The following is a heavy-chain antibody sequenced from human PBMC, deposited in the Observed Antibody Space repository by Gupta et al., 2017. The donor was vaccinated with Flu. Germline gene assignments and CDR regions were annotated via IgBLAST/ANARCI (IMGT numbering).Heavy chain of an antibody. Sequence: QVQLVQSGAEVKKPGASVKVSCKASGYTFTGYYMHWVRQAPGQGLEWMGWINPNSGGTNYAQKFQGWVTMTRDTSISTAYMELSRLRSDDTAVYYCARALKPVGATIEYYFDYWGQGTLVTVSS. J-gene: IGHJ4*02. CDR2: INPNSGGT. CDR1: GYTFTGYY. CDR3: ARALKPVGATIEYYFDY. D-gene: IGHD1-26*01. V-gene: IGHV1-2*04.